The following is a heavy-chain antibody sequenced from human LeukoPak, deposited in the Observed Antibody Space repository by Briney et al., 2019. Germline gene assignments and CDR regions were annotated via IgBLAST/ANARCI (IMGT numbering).Heavy chain of an antibody. CDR3: ARLLYYYDSSGSKRVDYFDY. D-gene: IGHD3-22*01. J-gene: IGHJ4*02. Sequence: SETLSLTSAVYGGSFSGYYWSWLRQPPGKGLEWIGEINHSGSTNYNPSLKSRVTISVDTSKNQFSLKLSSVTAADTAVYYCARLLYYYDSSGSKRVDYFDYWGQRTLVTVSS. V-gene: IGHV4-34*01. CDR1: GGSFSGYY. CDR2: INHSGST.